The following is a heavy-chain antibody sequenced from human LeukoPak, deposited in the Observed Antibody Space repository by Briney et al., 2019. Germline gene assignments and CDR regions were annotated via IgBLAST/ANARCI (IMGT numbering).Heavy chain of an antibody. J-gene: IGHJ6*03. CDR3: AKARRDTATDTHYYYYYYMDV. D-gene: IGHD5-18*01. CDR1: GFTFSHYA. V-gene: IGHV3-30*04. CDR2: IFYDGSIA. Sequence: GGSLRLSCAASGFTFSHYAMHWVRQAPGKGLEWVAVIFYDGSIAYYADSVKGRFTISRDNSENTLYLQMNSLRAEDTAVYYCAKARRDTATDTHYYYYYYMDVWGKGTTVTVSS.